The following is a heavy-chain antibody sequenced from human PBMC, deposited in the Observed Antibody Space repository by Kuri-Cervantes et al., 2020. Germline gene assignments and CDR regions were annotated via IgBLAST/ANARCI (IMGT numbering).Heavy chain of an antibody. CDR3: AIGSIRGHFDY. CDR2: IYYSGNT. J-gene: IGHJ4*02. D-gene: IGHD2-21*01. CDR1: GDSISSSIYY. Sequence: GSLRLSCTVSGDSISSSIYYWGWIRQPPGKGLEWIGTIYYSGNTYYNPSLKSRVTISVDTSKNQFSLKLSSVTAADTAVYYCAIGSIRGHFDYWGQGTLVTVSS. V-gene: IGHV4-39*07.